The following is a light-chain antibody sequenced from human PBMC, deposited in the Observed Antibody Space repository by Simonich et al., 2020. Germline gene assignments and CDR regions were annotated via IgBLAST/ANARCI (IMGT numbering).Light chain of an antibody. CDR3: MQSIQPTWT. J-gene: IGKJ1*01. V-gene: IGKV2-28*01. CDR2: LGS. Sequence: DIVMTQSPLSLPVTPGEPASISCRSSQSLLHSNGYNYLDWYLQKPGQSPQLLIDLGSNRASGVPDRFSGSGSGTDFTLKISRVEAEDVGVYYCMQSIQPTWTFGQGTKVEIK. CDR1: QSLLHSNGYNY.